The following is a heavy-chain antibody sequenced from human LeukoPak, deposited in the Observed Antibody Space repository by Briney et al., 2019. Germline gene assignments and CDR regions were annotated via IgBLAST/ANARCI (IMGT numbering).Heavy chain of an antibody. V-gene: IGHV3-66*01. D-gene: IGHD4-17*01. CDR3: ACEVTTSSGVDV. J-gene: IGHJ6*02. CDR2: IYGISNT. CDR1: GFTVSNKY. Sequence: GGSLRLSCAASGFTVSNKYMSWVRQAPGKGLEWVSIIYGISNTDYADSVKGRFTISRDNSKNTFYPQMNSLRADDTAVYYCACEVTTSSGVDVWGQGTTVTVSS.